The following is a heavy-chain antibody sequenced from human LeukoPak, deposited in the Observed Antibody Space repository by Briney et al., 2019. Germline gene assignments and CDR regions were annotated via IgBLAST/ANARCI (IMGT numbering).Heavy chain of an antibody. V-gene: IGHV1-2*02. CDR2: INPNSGGT. J-gene: IGHJ5*02. CDR3: ARTPPYDSSGYYYVWFDP. D-gene: IGHD3-22*01. Sequence: ASVKVSCKASGYTFTGYYMHWVRQAPGQGLEWMGWINPNSGGTNYAQKLQGRVTMTTDTSTSTAYMELRSLRSDDTAVYYCARTPPYDSSGYYYVWFDPWGQGTLVTVSS. CDR1: GYTFTGYY.